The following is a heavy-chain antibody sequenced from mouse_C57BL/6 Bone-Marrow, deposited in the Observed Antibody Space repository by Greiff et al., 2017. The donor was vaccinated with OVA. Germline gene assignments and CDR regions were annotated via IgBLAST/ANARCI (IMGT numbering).Heavy chain of an antibody. CDR2: IDPETGGT. V-gene: IGHV1-15*01. J-gene: IGHJ2*01. Sequence: VKLVESGAELVRPGASVTLSCKASGYTFTDYEMHWVKQTPVHGLEWIGAIDPETGGTAYNQKFKGKAILTADKSSSTAYMELRSLTSEDSAVYYCTRSDPPENYFDYWGQGTTLTVSS. CDR3: TRSDPPENYFDY. CDR1: GYTFTDYE.